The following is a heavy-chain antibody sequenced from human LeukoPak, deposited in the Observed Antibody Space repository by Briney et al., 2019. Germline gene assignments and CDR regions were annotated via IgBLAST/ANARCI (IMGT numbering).Heavy chain of an antibody. Sequence: GRSLRLSCAASGFTFDDYAMHWVRQAPGKGLEWVSGISWNSGSIGYADSVKGRFTISRDNAKNSLYLQMNSLRAEDTAVYYCARDKLLEYGNWFDPWGQGTLVSVSS. V-gene: IGHV3-9*01. J-gene: IGHJ5*02. CDR1: GFTFDDYA. D-gene: IGHD4/OR15-4a*01. CDR2: ISWNSGSI. CDR3: ARDKLLEYGNWFDP.